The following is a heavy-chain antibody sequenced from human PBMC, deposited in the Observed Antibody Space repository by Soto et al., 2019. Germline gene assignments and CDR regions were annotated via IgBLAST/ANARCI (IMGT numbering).Heavy chain of an antibody. J-gene: IGHJ4*02. V-gene: IGHV1-69*13. CDR1: GGTFSSYA. CDR3: ARDTAARPGGRDFDY. D-gene: IGHD6-6*01. CDR2: IIPIFGTA. Sequence: GASVKVSCKASGGTFSSYAISWVRQAPGQGLEWMGGIIPIFGTANYAQKFQGRVTITADESTSTAYMELSSLRFEDTAVYYCARDTAARPGGRDFDYWGQGTLDPVSS.